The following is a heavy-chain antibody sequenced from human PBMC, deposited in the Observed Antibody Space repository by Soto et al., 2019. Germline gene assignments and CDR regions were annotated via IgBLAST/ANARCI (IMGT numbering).Heavy chain of an antibody. Sequence: GGSLRLSCAASGFTFSSYAMSWVRQAPGKGLEWVSAISGSGGSTYYADSVKGRFTISRDNSKNTLYLQMNSLRAEDTAVYYSVRGVIRDYLDYWGQGTLVTVSS. D-gene: IGHD3-10*01. CDR1: GFTFSSYA. J-gene: IGHJ4*02. CDR3: VRGVIRDYLDY. CDR2: ISGSGGST. V-gene: IGHV3-23*01.